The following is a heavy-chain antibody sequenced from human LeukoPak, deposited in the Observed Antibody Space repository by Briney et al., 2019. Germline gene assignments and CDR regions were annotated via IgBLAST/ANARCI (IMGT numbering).Heavy chain of an antibody. CDR2: ISDTDDST. CDR3: AKDSPGRGIAVAGIGEFDY. D-gene: IGHD6-19*01. V-gene: IGHV3-23*01. J-gene: IGHJ4*02. Sequence: GSLRLSCATSGFTFSSYAMNWVRQAPGKGLEWVSSISDTDDSTYDADSVKGRFSISRDNSKNTLYLQMNSLRAEDTAVYYCAKDSPGRGIAVAGIGEFDYWGQGTLVTVSS. CDR1: GFTFSSYA.